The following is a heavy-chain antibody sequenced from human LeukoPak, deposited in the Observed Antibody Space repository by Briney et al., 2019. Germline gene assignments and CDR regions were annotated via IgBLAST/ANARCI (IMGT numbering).Heavy chain of an antibody. CDR3: AIENYDFWSGHSADAFDI. Sequence: APVKVSCKASGGTFSSYAISWVRQAPGQGLEWMGGIIPIFGTANYAQKFQGRVTITADESTSTAYMELSSLRSEDTAVYYCAIENYDFWSGHSADAFDIWGQGTMVTVSS. CDR1: GGTFSSYA. J-gene: IGHJ3*02. V-gene: IGHV1-69*13. CDR2: IIPIFGTA. D-gene: IGHD3-3*01.